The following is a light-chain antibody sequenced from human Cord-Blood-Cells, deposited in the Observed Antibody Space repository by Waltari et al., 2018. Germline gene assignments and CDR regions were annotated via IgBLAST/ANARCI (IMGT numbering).Light chain of an antibody. V-gene: IGLV2-23*01. CDR2: EGS. CDR1: SSDVGSYNL. CDR3: CSYAGSSTLV. Sequence: QSALTQPASVSGSPGQSITISCTGTSSDVGSYNLVSWYQQPPGKAPKIMIYEGSKRPSGVSNRFSGSKSGNTASLTISGLQAEDEADYYCCSYAGSSTLVFGGGTKLTVL. J-gene: IGLJ3*02.